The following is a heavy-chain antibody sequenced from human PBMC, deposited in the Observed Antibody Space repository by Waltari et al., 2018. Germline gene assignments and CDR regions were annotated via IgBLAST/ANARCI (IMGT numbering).Heavy chain of an antibody. J-gene: IGHJ4*02. V-gene: IGHV3-43*01. Sequence: EVQLVESGGVVVQPGESLRLSCAGSGFTFDDYTMDWVRPAPGKGLEWVSLINWDGSSTSYVDSVKGRFTISRDNSEYSLYLQMNSLRSEDSALYYCAAERTDENDDYVYIWGQGTLVTVSS. CDR1: GFTFDDYT. D-gene: IGHD1-1*01. CDR2: INWDGSST. CDR3: AAERTDENDDYVYI.